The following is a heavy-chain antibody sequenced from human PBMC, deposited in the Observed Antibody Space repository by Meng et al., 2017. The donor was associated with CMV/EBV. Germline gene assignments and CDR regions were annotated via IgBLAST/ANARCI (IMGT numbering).Heavy chain of an antibody. CDR2: INHRGST. V-gene: IGHV4-34*01. CDR3: ARVIGYPDPSYFDY. D-gene: IGHD3-22*01. Sequence: GSLRLSCAVYGGSFSGYDWTWIRQSPGKGLEWIGEINHRGSTNYNPSLKSRLTISLDTSKNQFSLKLKSVTAADTAVYYCARVIGYPDPSYFDYWGQGTLVTVSS. J-gene: IGHJ4*02. CDR1: GGSFSGYD.